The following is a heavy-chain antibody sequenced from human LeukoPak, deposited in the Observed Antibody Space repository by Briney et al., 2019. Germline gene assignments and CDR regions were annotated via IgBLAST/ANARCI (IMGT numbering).Heavy chain of an antibody. V-gene: IGHV3-30*02. CDR2: IRYDGSNK. Sequence: PGGSLRLSCAASGFTFSSYGMHWVRQAPGKGLEWVAFIRYDGSNKYYADSVKGRFTISRDNSKNTLYLQMNSLRAEDTAVYYCAREKGYGGWYCDYWGQGTLVTVSS. J-gene: IGHJ4*02. D-gene: IGHD4-23*01. CDR1: GFTFSSYG. CDR3: AREKGYGGWYCDY.